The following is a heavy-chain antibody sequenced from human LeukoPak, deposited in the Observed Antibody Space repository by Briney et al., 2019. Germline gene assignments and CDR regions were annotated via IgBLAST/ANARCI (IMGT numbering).Heavy chain of an antibody. J-gene: IGHJ4*02. CDR2: ISSSSRTI. CDR3: ARDSLPWELLPLNY. V-gene: IGHV3-48*02. D-gene: IGHD1-26*01. Sequence: GGSLRLSCAASGFTFSSYNMNWVRQAPGKGLEWVSYISSSSRTIYYADSVKGRFTISRDSAKNSLYPQMNSLRDEDTAVYYCARDSLPWELLPLNYWGQGTLVTVSS. CDR1: GFTFSSYN.